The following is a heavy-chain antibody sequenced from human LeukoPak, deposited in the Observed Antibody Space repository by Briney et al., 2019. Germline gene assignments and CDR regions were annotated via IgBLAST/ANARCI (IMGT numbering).Heavy chain of an antibody. Sequence: GASVKVSCKASGYTFTGYYLHWVRQAPGQGLEWMGRNNPNSGAARCAQMFQGRVILTRDTSLSTVYMELSRLGSDDTAIYYCARDAFTVGATGENWFDPWGQGTLVTVSS. V-gene: IGHV1-2*06. D-gene: IGHD1-26*01. CDR2: NNPNSGAA. J-gene: IGHJ5*02. CDR3: ARDAFTVGATGENWFDP. CDR1: GYTFTGYY.